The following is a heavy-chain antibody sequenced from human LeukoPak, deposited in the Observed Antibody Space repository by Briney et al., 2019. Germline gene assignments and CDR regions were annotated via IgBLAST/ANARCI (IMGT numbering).Heavy chain of an antibody. D-gene: IGHD1-1*01. Sequence: GGSLRLSCAASGFTFRSFAIHWVRQAPGKGLEWVAAINTDGTKKYYANSVTGRFTMSRDNSKSTVALEMTSLRAEDAGVYYCAENGGHWNGFDSWGQGTLVTVSS. J-gene: IGHJ5*01. CDR3: AENGGHWNGFDS. CDR1: GFTFRSFA. V-gene: IGHV3-30*04. CDR2: INTDGTKK.